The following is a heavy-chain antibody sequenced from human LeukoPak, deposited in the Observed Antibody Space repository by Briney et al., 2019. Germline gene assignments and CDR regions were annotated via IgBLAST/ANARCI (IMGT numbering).Heavy chain of an antibody. CDR1: GGSISSSNW. CDR3: ARGGFSSSWYVFDF. D-gene: IGHD6-13*01. Sequence: PSETLSLTCAVSGGSISSSNWWSWVRQPPGKGLEWIGEIYHSGSTYYNPSLKSRVTISVDRSKNQFSLKLSSVTAADTAVYYCARGGFSSSWYVFDFWGQGTLVTVSS. J-gene: IGHJ4*02. CDR2: IYHSGST. V-gene: IGHV4-4*02.